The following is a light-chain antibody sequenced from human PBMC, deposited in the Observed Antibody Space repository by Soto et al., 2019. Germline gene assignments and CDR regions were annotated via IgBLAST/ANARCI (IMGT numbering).Light chain of an antibody. CDR2: EVT. CDR3: SSYVGSGTFYV. V-gene: IGLV2-23*02. J-gene: IGLJ1*01. Sequence: QSVLTQPVSVSGSPGQSITISCTGTSSDLGSYDLVSWYQQHPGKAPKLMVYEVTKRPSGVSNRFSGSKSGNTASLTISGLQAEFEADYSCSSYVGSGTFYVFGSGTKVTVL. CDR1: SSDLGSYDL.